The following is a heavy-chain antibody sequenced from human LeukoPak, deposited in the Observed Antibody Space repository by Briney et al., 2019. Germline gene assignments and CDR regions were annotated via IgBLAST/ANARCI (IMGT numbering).Heavy chain of an antibody. Sequence: ASVTVSFTASGYIFINYAVHWVRQAPGQRHEWMGWINVGNGNTEYSQKFQGRITITRDTSANTAYMELISLRSEDTAVYFCARVYCSSTSCRYYFDYWGQGTLVTVSS. D-gene: IGHD2-2*01. CDR1: GYIFINYA. CDR2: INVGNGNT. CDR3: ARVYCSSTSCRYYFDY. J-gene: IGHJ4*02. V-gene: IGHV1-3*01.